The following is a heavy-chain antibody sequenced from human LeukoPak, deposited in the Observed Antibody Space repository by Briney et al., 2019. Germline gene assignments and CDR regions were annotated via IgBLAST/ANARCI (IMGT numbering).Heavy chain of an antibody. CDR2: IKQDGSEK. D-gene: IGHD5-12*01. CDR1: GFTFSSYW. J-gene: IGHJ6*04. Sequence: GGSLRLSCAASGFTFSSYWMSWVRQAPGKGLEWVSNIKQDGSEKYYVDSVKGRFTISRDNAKNSLYLQMNSLRAEDTAVYYCAREYLSGYGTYYYYYYGMDVWGKGTTVTVSS. V-gene: IGHV3-7*03. CDR3: AREYLSGYGTYYYYYYGMDV.